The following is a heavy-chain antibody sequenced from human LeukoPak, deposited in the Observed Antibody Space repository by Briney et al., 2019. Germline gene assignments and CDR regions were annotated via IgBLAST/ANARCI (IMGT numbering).Heavy chain of an antibody. V-gene: IGHV4-59*01. Sequence: SETLSLTCTVSGGSISSYYWSWIRQPPGKGLEWIGYIYYSGSTNYNPSLKSRVTISVDTSKNQFSLKLSSVTAADTAVYYCARARQGDYYFDYWGQGTLVTVSS. CDR2: IYYSGST. CDR3: ARARQGDYYFDY. J-gene: IGHJ4*02. CDR1: GGSISSYY. D-gene: IGHD1-26*01.